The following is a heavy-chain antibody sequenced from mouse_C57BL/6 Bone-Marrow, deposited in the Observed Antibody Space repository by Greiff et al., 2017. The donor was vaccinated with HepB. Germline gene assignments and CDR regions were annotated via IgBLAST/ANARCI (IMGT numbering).Heavy chain of an antibody. CDR2: ISSGSSTI. D-gene: IGHD2-4*01. J-gene: IGHJ3*01. CDR3: ARRNDYALFAY. Sequence: EVKLVESGGGLVKPGGSLKLSCAASGFTFSDYGMHWVRQAPEKGLEWVAYISSGSSTIYYADTVKGRFTISRDNAKNTLFLQMTSLRSEDTAMYYCARRNDYALFAYWGQGTLVTVSA. CDR1: GFTFSDYG. V-gene: IGHV5-17*01.